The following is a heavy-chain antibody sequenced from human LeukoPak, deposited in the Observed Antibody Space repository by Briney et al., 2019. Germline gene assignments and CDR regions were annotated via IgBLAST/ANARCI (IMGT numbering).Heavy chain of an antibody. V-gene: IGHV3-30*02. CDR1: GFTFSSYG. D-gene: IGHD7-27*01. Sequence: GGSLRLSCAASGFTFSSYGMHWVRQAPGKGLEWVAFIRYDGSNKYYADSVKVRFTISRDNSKNTLYLQMNSLRAKDTAVYYCAKDLGMGHGYWGQGTLVTVSS. CDR3: AKDLGMGHGY. J-gene: IGHJ4*02. CDR2: IRYDGSNK.